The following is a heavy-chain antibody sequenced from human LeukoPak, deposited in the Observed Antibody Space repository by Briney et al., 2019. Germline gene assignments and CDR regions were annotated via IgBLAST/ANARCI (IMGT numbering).Heavy chain of an antibody. J-gene: IGHJ3*01. CDR3: ARIRDGYNDAYDF. CDR2: INPDGGNT. D-gene: IGHD5-24*01. Sequence: ASVKVSCKASGYTFTNSYIHWVRQAPGQVLEWMGLINPDGGNTNYAQNFQGRVTLTRDTSTSTVYMELSSLRSEDTAIYYCARIRDGYNDAYDFWGQGTVVTVPS. V-gene: IGHV1-46*01. CDR1: GYTFTNSY.